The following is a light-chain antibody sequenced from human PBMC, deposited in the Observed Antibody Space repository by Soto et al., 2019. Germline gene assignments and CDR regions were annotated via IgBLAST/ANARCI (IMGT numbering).Light chain of an antibody. Sequence: EIVLTQSPGTLSLSPGERATLSCRASQSVTSNYLAWYQQKPGQAPGLLLYGGSTRAAGVPDRFSCSGSGTDFTLTITRVEPEDFAVYYCQRYGRSPLMHTFGQGTKLGVK. CDR3: QRYGRSPLMHT. V-gene: IGKV3-20*01. CDR2: GGS. CDR1: QSVTSNY. J-gene: IGKJ2*01.